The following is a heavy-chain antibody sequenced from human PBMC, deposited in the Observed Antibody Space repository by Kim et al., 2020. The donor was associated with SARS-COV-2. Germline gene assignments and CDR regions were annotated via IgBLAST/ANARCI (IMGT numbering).Heavy chain of an antibody. Sequence: GVSMRLSCAASGFTFSSYAMTWVRQAPGKGLEWVSGISASGHSTYYADSVKGRFTISRDNFKNTVYLQMNSLRADDTAVYYCAKWATVMVTAAEIDYWGQGTLVTVSS. CDR3: AKWATVMVTAAEIDY. CDR1: GFTFSSYA. V-gene: IGHV3-23*01. CDR2: ISASGHST. J-gene: IGHJ4*02. D-gene: IGHD5-18*01.